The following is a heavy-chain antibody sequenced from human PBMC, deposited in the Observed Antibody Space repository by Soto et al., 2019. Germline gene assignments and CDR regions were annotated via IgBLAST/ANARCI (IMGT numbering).Heavy chain of an antibody. J-gene: IGHJ4*02. CDR2: INPNSDAT. V-gene: IGHV1-2*02. Sequence: ASVKVSCKASGYTFTGYYVHWVRQAPGQGLEWMGWINPNSDATNYAQKFQGRVTMTRDTSISTAYMQLSRLRSDDTAVYYCARGRRIGSGFEEGIDYWGQGTLVTVSS. CDR1: GYTFTGYY. D-gene: IGHD5-12*01. CDR3: ARGRRIGSGFEEGIDY.